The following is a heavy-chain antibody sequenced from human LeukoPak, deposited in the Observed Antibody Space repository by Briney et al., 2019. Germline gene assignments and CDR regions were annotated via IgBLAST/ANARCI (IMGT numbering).Heavy chain of an antibody. V-gene: IGHV3-21*01. J-gene: IGHJ6*04. CDR1: GFTFSSYS. Sequence: GGSLRLSCAASGFTFSSYSMNWVRQAPGKGLEWVSSISSSSTYIYYADSVKGRFTISRDNAKNSLYLQMNSLRAEDTAVYYCAELGITMIGGVWGKGTMVTISS. CDR2: ISSSSTYI. D-gene: IGHD3-10*02. CDR3: AELGITMIGGV.